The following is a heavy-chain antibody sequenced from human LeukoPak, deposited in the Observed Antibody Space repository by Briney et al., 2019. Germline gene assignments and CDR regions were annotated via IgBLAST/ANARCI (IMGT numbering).Heavy chain of an antibody. Sequence: PGGSLRLSRAASGFTFSSYSMNWAREAPGKGLECVSSISSSSSYIYYADSVKGRFTISRDNAKNTLYLQMNSLRAEDTAVYYCASNSFSSGWYDYWGEGTLVTVSS. V-gene: IGHV3-21*01. CDR1: GFTFSSYS. CDR3: ASNSFSSGWYDY. J-gene: IGHJ4*02. CDR2: ISSSSSYI. D-gene: IGHD6-19*01.